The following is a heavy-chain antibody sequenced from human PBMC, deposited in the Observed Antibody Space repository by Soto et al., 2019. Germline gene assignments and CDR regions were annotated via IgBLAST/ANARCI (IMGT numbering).Heavy chain of an antibody. D-gene: IGHD2-2*01. Sequence: SVKVSCKASGGTFSSYAISWVRQAPGQGLEWMGGIIPIFGTANYAQKFQGRVTITADESTSTAYMELSSLRSEDTAVYYCARISPTDCSSTSCHQAPFDYWGQGTLVTVS. CDR3: ARISPTDCSSTSCHQAPFDY. J-gene: IGHJ4*02. CDR2: IIPIFGTA. V-gene: IGHV1-69*13. CDR1: GGTFSSYA.